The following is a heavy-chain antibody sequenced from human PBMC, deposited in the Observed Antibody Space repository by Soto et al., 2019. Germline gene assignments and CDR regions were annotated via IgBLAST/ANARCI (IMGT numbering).Heavy chain of an antibody. Sequence: GGSLRLSCAPSGFTFRNYALSWFLQAPGKGLEWVSTISGSGGSTYYADSVKGRFTISRDNSKNTLYLQMNSLRAEDTAVYYCAKDQGSSWYEIDYWGQGT. CDR1: GFTFRNYA. D-gene: IGHD6-13*01. V-gene: IGHV3-23*01. CDR2: ISGSGGST. CDR3: AKDQGSSWYEIDY. J-gene: IGHJ4*02.